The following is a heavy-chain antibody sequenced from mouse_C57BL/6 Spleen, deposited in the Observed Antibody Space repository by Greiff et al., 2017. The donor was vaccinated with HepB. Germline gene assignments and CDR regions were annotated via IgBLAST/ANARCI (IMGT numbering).Heavy chain of an antibody. Sequence: QVQLQQSGPELVKPGASVKISCKASGYAFSSSWMNWVKQRPGKGLEWIGRIYPGDGDTNYNGKFKGKATLTADKSSSTAYMQLSSLTSEDSAVYFCAGDGPLYAMDYWGQGTSVTVSS. J-gene: IGHJ4*01. D-gene: IGHD2-3*01. CDR1: GYAFSSSW. V-gene: IGHV1-82*01. CDR3: AGDGPLYAMDY. CDR2: IYPGDGDT.